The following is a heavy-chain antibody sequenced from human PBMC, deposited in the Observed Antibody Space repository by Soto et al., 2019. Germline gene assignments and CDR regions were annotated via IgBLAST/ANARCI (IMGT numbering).Heavy chain of an antibody. V-gene: IGHV4-59*08. CDR3: ARTSGDILTGYHFDY. J-gene: IGHJ4*02. CDR1: GGSISSYY. D-gene: IGHD3-9*01. Sequence: QVQLQESGPGLVKPSETLSLTCTVSGGSISSYYWSWIRQPPGKGLEWIGYIYYSGSTNYNPSLKSRVTISADTSKNHFSLKLSSVTAADTAVYYCARTSGDILTGYHFDYWGQGTLVTVSS. CDR2: IYYSGST.